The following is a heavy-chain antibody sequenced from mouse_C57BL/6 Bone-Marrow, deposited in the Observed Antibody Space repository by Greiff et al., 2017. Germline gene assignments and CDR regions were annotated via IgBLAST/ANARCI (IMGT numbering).Heavy chain of an antibody. D-gene: IGHD2-14*01. V-gene: IGHV1-81*01. Sequence: QVQLQQSGAELARPGASVKLSCKASGYTFTSYGISWVKQRPGQGLEWIGEIYPRSGNTYYNEKFKGKATLTADKSSSTAYMELRSLTSEDSAVYFYTRRGYGGGNAWFAYRGEEALVTESA. CDR1: GYTFTSYG. J-gene: IGHJ3*01. CDR3: TRRGYGGGNAWFAY. CDR2: IYPRSGNT.